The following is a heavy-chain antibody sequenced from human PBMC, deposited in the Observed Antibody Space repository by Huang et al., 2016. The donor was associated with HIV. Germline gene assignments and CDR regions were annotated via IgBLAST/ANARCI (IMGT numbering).Heavy chain of an antibody. Sequence: QVQLLQSGAEVKKPGSSVKVSCKASGGPFRRYSIAWVRQAPGQGLEWMVSLMPFFDSPNYAQKVQGRVRVTADESTSTVYMELRDLRPDDTAVYFCARGSLEYSVSSSLDYWGQGTHVTVSS. CDR2: LMPFFDSP. V-gene: IGHV1-69*13. CDR3: ARGSLEYSVSSSLDY. CDR1: GGPFRRYS. D-gene: IGHD4-4*01. J-gene: IGHJ4*02.